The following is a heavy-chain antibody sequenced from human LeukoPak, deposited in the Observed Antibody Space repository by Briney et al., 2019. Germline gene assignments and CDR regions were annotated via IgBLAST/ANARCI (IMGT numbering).Heavy chain of an antibody. CDR2: IRYDGSNK. V-gene: IGHV3-30*02. CDR1: GFTFSSYG. Sequence: GGSLRLSCAASGFTFSSYGMHWVRQAPGKGLEWVAFIRYDGSNKYYADSVKGRFTISRDNSKNTLYLQMNSLRAEDTAVYYCAKRGDIVVVPAVDYYYYYMDVWGKGTTVTVSS. J-gene: IGHJ6*03. D-gene: IGHD2-2*01. CDR3: AKRGDIVVVPAVDYYYYYMDV.